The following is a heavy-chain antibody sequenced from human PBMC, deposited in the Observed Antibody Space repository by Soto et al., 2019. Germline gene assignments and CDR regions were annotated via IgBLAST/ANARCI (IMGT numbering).Heavy chain of an antibody. Sequence: GGSLRLSCAASGFTFNTSGMHWVRQAPGKGLEWVAVIAFDGSQEFYGDSVRGRFTISRDNSKNTLFLQTKSLTPEDTAVYYCATKVRVTNYLYYGMDVWGQGTTVTVSS. CDR1: GFTFNTSG. V-gene: IGHV3-30*03. D-gene: IGHD2-21*02. J-gene: IGHJ6*02. CDR3: ATKVRVTNYLYYGMDV. CDR2: IAFDGSQE.